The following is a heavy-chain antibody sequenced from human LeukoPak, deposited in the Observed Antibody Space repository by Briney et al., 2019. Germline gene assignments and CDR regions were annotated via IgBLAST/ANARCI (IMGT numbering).Heavy chain of an antibody. CDR2: ISYDGSNK. Sequence: GGSLRLSCAASGFTFSSYAMHWVRQAPGEGLEWVAVISYDGSNKYYADSVKGRFTISRDNTKNSLYLQMNSLRVEDTAVFYCARDQYDTWSRRGNFDSWGQGTLVIVSS. CDR3: ARDQYDTWSRRGNFDS. D-gene: IGHD3-3*01. CDR1: GFTFSSYA. V-gene: IGHV3-30-3*01. J-gene: IGHJ4*02.